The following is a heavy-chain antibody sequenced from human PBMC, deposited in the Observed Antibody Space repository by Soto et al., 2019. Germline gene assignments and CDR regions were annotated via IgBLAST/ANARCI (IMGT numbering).Heavy chain of an antibody. Sequence: SETLSLTCAVSGGSISSGGYSWSWIRQPPGKGLEWIGYIYHSGSTYYNPSLKSRVTISVDRSKNQFSLKLSSVTAADTAVYYCARGMGTVTSVYYWGQGTLVTVSS. V-gene: IGHV4-30-2*01. CDR2: IYHSGST. CDR1: GGSISSGGYS. D-gene: IGHD4-17*01. CDR3: ARGMGTVTSVYY. J-gene: IGHJ4*02.